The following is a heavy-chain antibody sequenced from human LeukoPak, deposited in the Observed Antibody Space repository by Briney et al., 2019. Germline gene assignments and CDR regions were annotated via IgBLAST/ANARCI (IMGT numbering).Heavy chain of an antibody. D-gene: IGHD6-19*01. J-gene: IGHJ2*01. V-gene: IGHV4-61*01. Sequence: PSETLSLTCTLSGGSVSSGSYYWSWIRQPPGKGLEWIGYIYYSGSTNYNPSLKSRVTISVDTSKNQFSLKLSSVTAADTAVYYCAREGRGSSGWNWYFDLWGRGTLVTVSS. CDR1: GGSVSSGSYY. CDR2: IYYSGST. CDR3: AREGRGSSGWNWYFDL.